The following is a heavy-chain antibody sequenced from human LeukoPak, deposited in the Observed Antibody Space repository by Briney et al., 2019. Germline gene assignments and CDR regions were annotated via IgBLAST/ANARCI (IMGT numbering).Heavy chain of an antibody. CDR3: ARLPTLEWLVTP. CDR2: ISSSSSTI. D-gene: IGHD6-19*01. Sequence: PGGSLRLSCAASGFTFSSYSMNWVRQAPGKGLEWVSYISSSSSTIYYADSVKGRFTISRDNAKNSLYLQMNSLRAEDTAVYYCARLPTLEWLVTPWGRGTLVSVSS. V-gene: IGHV3-48*01. CDR1: GFTFSSYS. J-gene: IGHJ4*02.